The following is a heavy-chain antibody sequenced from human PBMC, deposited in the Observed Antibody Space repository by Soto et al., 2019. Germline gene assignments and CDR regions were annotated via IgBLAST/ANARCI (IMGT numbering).Heavy chain of an antibody. Sequence: EVHLVESGGGYVQPGGSLRLSCAASGFTFSHHWMHWVRQAPGKGLVWVSRFNTDGSTTTYADSVKGRFTISRDNAKNTFHLQTNSLRAEDTAIYYCLGTGSNSYWGQGTLVTVSS. J-gene: IGHJ4*02. CDR2: FNTDGSTT. CDR3: LGTGSNSY. CDR1: GFTFSHHW. V-gene: IGHV3-74*01. D-gene: IGHD1-26*01.